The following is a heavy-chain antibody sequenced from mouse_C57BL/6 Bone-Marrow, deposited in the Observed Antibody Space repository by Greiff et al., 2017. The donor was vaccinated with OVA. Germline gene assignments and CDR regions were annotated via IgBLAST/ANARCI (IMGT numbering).Heavy chain of an antibody. J-gene: IGHJ3*01. CDR2: IHTNSGST. Sequence: VQLQQPGAELVKPGASVTLSCKASGYTFTSYWMHWVQQRPGQGLEWIGMIHTNSGSTNYNEKFKRKATLTVDKSSSTAYMQLSSLTSEDSAVYYGARLGGPGCAYWGQGTRVTVSA. V-gene: IGHV1-64*01. CDR1: GYTFTSYW. CDR3: ARLGGPGCAY. D-gene: IGHD3-1*01.